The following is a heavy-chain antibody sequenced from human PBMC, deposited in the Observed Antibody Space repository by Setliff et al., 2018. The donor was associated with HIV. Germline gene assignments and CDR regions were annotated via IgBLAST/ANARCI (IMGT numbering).Heavy chain of an antibody. CDR3: ARARVYCPGDDCHAGNFDP. Sequence: SETLSLTCSVSGDSISHYYWSWIRQPPGKGLEWIGDIFTSATTNFNYNPSLKSRVTMSIDTSKNQFSLKLRSVTAADTAFYYCARARVYCPGDDCHAGNFDPWGQGTLVTVSS. J-gene: IGHJ5*02. D-gene: IGHD2-8*02. V-gene: IGHV4-4*08. CDR2: IFTSATTNF. CDR1: GDSISHYY.